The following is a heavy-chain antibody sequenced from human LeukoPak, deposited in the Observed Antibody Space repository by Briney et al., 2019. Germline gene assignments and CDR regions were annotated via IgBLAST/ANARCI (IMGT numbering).Heavy chain of an antibody. CDR3: AKGGYYYDSSGFDY. V-gene: IGHV3-30*18. CDR2: ISYDGSNK. CDR1: GFTFSSYG. D-gene: IGHD3-22*01. J-gene: IGHJ4*02. Sequence: GGSLRLSCAASGFTFSSYGMHWVRQAPGNGLEWVAVISYDGSNKYYADSVKGRFTISRDNSKNTLYLQMNSLRAEDTAVYYCAKGGYYYDSSGFDYWGQGTLVTVSS.